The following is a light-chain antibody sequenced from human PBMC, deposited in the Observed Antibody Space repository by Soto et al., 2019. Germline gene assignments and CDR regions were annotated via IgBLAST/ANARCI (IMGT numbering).Light chain of an antibody. Sequence: DIQMTQSPSSLPASVGTRVTITCRASQSISTYLNWYQKKPGKAPNLLIYDASRLQSGVPSRFSGSGGGTDFTLSISSVQPEDFATYFCQQSYMDPITVGQGTRLEIK. CDR3: QQSYMDPIT. CDR2: DAS. J-gene: IGKJ5*01. CDR1: QSISTY. V-gene: IGKV1-39*01.